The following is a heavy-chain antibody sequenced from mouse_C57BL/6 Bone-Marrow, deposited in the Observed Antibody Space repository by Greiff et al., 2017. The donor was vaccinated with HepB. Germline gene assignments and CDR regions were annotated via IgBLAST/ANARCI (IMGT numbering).Heavy chain of an antibody. V-gene: IGHV1-81*01. J-gene: IGHJ3*01. CDR2: IYPRSGNT. Sequence: VKLQQSGAELARPGASVKLSCKASGYTFTSYGISWVKQRTGQGLEWIGEIYPRSGNTYYNEKFKGKATLTADKSSSTAYMELRSLTSEDSAVYFCARREALWAWFAYWGQGTLVTVSA. CDR3: ARREALWAWFAY. CDR1: GYTFTSYG. D-gene: IGHD1-1*02.